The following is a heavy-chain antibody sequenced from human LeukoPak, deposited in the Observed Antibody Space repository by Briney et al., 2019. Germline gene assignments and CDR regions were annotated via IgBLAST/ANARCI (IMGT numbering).Heavy chain of an antibody. D-gene: IGHD3-22*01. V-gene: IGHV3-20*04. Sequence: PGGSLRLSCAASGFTFDDYGMSWVRQAPGKGLEWVSGINWNGGSTGYADSVKGRFTISRDNAKNSLYLQMNSLRAEDTALYYCARAENYDSSGYCYVVYYFDYWGQGTLVTVSS. CDR1: GFTFDDYG. CDR2: INWNGGST. CDR3: ARAENYDSSGYCYVVYYFDY. J-gene: IGHJ4*02.